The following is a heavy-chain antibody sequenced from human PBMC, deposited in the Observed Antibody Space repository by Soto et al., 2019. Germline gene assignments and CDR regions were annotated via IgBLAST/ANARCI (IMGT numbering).Heavy chain of an antibody. D-gene: IGHD2-21*02. CDR2: IHHSGRT. Sequence: QVQLQESGPGLVKPSGTLSLTCAVSGDSISSDKWWSWVRQPAGKGLEWIGEIHHSGRTNYNPSLKSRVTILVEKSNNQVSLDLSSMTAADTAVYYCARGGDWQFDYWGQGTLVTVSS. CDR3: ARGGDWQFDY. V-gene: IGHV4-4*02. J-gene: IGHJ4*02. CDR1: GDSISSDKW.